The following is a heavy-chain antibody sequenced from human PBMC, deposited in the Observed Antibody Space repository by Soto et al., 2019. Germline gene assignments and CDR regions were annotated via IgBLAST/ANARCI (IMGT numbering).Heavy chain of an antibody. V-gene: IGHV3-74*01. Sequence: GGSLSLSCAASGFTFSSYWMHWVRQAPGKGLVWVSRINSDGSSTSYADSVKGRFTISRDNAKNTLYLQMNSLRAEDTAVYYCARGIADYYYYYGMDVWGQGTTVTVSS. D-gene: IGHD6-13*01. CDR3: ARGIADYYYYYGMDV. CDR2: INSDGSST. CDR1: GFTFSSYW. J-gene: IGHJ6*02.